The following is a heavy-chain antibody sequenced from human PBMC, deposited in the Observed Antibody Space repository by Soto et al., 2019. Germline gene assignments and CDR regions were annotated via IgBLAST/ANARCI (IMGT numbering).Heavy chain of an antibody. D-gene: IGHD2-21*01. Sequence: QVQVVESGGGVVQPGKSLRLSCSASGFPFSSYGMHWVRQAPGKGLEWLAVVWYDESEKYYADSVKGRFTISRDNAKNTLQLQINSLTVEDTAVFYCARPAPLGDSLPYFYGLDVWGQGTTVTVSS. CDR2: VWYDESEK. J-gene: IGHJ6*02. CDR3: ARPAPLGDSLPYFYGLDV. V-gene: IGHV3-33*01. CDR1: GFPFSSYG.